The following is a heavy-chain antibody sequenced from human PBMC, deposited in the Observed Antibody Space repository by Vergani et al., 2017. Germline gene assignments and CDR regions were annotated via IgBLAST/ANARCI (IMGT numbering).Heavy chain of an antibody. J-gene: IGHJ4*01. CDR3: VKEKIDLGSYFFDS. CDR2: ISGPGLST. V-gene: IGHV3-23*01. Sequence: EVHLLESGGGLVQSGGSLRLSCAASGLTFSNSAVSWVRQAPGRGLAWVSSISGPGLSTYYADSVKGRFSISRDNSKNTVFLQMHNLRAEDTAIYYCVKEKIDLGSYFFDSWGHGILVTVSS. CDR1: GLTFSNSA. D-gene: IGHD2/OR15-2a*01.